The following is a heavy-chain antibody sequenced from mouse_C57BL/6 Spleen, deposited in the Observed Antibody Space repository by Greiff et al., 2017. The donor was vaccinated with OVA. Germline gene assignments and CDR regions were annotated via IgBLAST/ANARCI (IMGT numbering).Heavy chain of an antibody. CDR3: TTQGY. CDR2: IDPENGDT. J-gene: IGHJ2*01. Sequence: VQLQPSGAELAKPGASVKLSCKASGYTFTSYWMHWVKQRPEQGLAWIGWIDPENGDTEYAAKFQGKATITADTSSNTAYLQLSSLTSEDTAVYYCTTQGYWGQGTTLTVSS. CDR1: GYTFTSYW. V-gene: IGHV14-4*01.